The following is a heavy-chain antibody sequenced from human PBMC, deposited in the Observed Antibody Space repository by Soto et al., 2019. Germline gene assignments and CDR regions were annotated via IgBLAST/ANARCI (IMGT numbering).Heavy chain of an antibody. D-gene: IGHD4-17*01. Sequence: SETLSLTCTVSGGSVSSGIYYWSWIRHPPGKGLEWIGYIYYSGSTYYNPSLKSRVTISVDTSKNQFSLKLSSVTAADTAVYYCASLYYGEGIGDGMDVWGQGTTVTVSS. J-gene: IGHJ6*02. V-gene: IGHV4-30-4*01. CDR3: ASLYYGEGIGDGMDV. CDR1: GGSVSSGIYY. CDR2: IYYSGST.